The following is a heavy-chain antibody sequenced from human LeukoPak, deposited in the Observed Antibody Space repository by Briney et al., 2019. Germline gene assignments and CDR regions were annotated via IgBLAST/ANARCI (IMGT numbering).Heavy chain of an antibody. Sequence: PGGSLRLSCAASGFTFSTSPMTWVRQAPGKGLEWVSSISITGDNTYYADSVKGRFSISRDSSKNTLYLHMNSLRADDTALYYCAKAESHHSSSWSRFWGQGTLVTVSS. J-gene: IGHJ4*02. D-gene: IGHD6-13*01. CDR2: ISITGDNT. V-gene: IGHV3-23*01. CDR1: GFTFSTSP. CDR3: AKAESHHSSSWSRF.